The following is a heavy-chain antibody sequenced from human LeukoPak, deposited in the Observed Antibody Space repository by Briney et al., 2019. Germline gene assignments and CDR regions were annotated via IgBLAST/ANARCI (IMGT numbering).Heavy chain of an antibody. CDR3: ATAWELLDY. J-gene: IGHJ4*02. CDR2: ISSSSSYI. Sequence: GGALRLSCAASGVTCSSYRMNWVRDAPGEGRGWVSSISSSSSYIYYADSVKGRFTISRDNAKNSLYLPMTSLTAEDTAAYYCATAWELLDYCGQRTLVTVSS. D-gene: IGHD1-26*01. V-gene: IGHV3-21*01. CDR1: GVTCSSYR.